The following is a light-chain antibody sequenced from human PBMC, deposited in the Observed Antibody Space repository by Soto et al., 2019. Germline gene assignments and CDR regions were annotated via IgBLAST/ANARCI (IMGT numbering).Light chain of an antibody. CDR1: PSVNSRF. V-gene: IGKV3-20*01. CDR2: GAS. CDR3: QQDGSPTLVA. Sequence: IVLPQYPGPLSLSPGERAALSCRASPSVNSRFLAWSQQIPCQAPRLLVYGASTRATGIPDRFSGSGSGTDFALTISSLEPEEFPGDYCQQDGSPTLVAFGPGTKVDI. J-gene: IGKJ3*01.